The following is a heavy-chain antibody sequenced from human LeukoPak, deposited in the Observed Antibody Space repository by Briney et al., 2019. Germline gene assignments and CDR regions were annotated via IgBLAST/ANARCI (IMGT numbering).Heavy chain of an antibody. CDR2: INQDGSEK. V-gene: IGHV3-7*04. J-gene: IGHJ4*02. CDR1: GFTFSNYW. CDR3: ARDIYGGHDY. Sequence: GGSLRLSCAASGFTFSNYWMSWVRQAPGKGLEWVANINQDGSEKSYVDSVEGRFTISRGNAKKSLYLHVNSLRAEDTAVYYCARDIYGGHDYWGQGTLLTVSS. D-gene: IGHD2-21*01.